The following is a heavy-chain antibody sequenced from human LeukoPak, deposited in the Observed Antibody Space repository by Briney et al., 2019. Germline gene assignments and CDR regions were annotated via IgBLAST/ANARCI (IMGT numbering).Heavy chain of an antibody. CDR1: GFTFSSYS. J-gene: IGHJ4*02. CDR2: ISTSSSYI. D-gene: IGHD2-15*01. CDR3: ATEPGTYCSGGSCPTLRDDY. Sequence: GGSLRLSCAASGFTFSSYSMNWVRQAPGKGLEWVSSISTSSSYIYYADSVKGRFTISRDNAKNSLYLQMNSLRAEDTAVYYCATEPGTYCSGGSCPTLRDDYWGQGTLVTVSS. V-gene: IGHV3-21*01.